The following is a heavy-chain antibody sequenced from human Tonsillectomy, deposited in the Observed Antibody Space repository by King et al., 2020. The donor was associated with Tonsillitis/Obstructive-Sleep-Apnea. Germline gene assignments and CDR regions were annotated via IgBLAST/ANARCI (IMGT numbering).Heavy chain of an antibody. CDR3: ARAMITFGGVIGRYFQH. Sequence: QVQLPQWGAGLLKPSETLSLTCAVYGGSFSGYYWSWIRQPPGKGLEWIGEINHSGSTNYNPSLKSRVTISVDTSKNQFSLKLSSVTAADTAVYYCARAMITFGGVIGRYFQHWGQGTLVTVFS. CDR2: INHSGST. J-gene: IGHJ1*01. D-gene: IGHD3-16*02. CDR1: GGSFSGYY. V-gene: IGHV4-34*01.